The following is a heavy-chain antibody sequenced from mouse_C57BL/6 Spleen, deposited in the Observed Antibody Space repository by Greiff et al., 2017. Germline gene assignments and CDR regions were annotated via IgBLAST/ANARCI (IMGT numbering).Heavy chain of an antibody. CDR3: TRDSYDFDY. V-gene: IGHV1-15*01. J-gene: IGHJ2*01. Sequence: LQESGAELVRPGASVTLSCKASGYTFTDYEMHWVKQTPVHGLEWIGAIDPETGGTAYNQKFKGKAILTADKSSSTAYMELRSLTSEDSAVYYCTRDSYDFDYWGQGTTLTVSS. D-gene: IGHD1-1*01. CDR1: GYTFTDYE. CDR2: IDPETGGT.